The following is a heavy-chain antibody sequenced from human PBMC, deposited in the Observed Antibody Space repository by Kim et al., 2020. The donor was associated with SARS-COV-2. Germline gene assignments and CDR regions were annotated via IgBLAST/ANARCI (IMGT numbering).Heavy chain of an antibody. Sequence: AGTVKGRFTISRDNAKNSLYLQMNSLRAEDTAVYYCARDRDYGGNSGFDPWGQGTLVTVSS. V-gene: IGHV3-11*01. J-gene: IGHJ5*02. CDR3: ARDRDYGGNSGFDP. D-gene: IGHD4-17*01.